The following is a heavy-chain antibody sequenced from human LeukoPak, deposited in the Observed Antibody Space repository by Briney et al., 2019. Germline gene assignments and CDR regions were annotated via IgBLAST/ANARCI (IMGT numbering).Heavy chain of an antibody. V-gene: IGHV3-11*06. CDR2: ISTGSTYT. CDR3: ARESHGKFDY. J-gene: IGHJ4*02. Sequence: GGSLRLSCAASGFSFSNYYMSCIRQAPGKGLEWISSISTGSTYTHYADSVKGRFTISRDNAKNSLYLQMNSLRAEDTAVYYCARESHGKFDYWGQGTPVTVSS. CDR1: GFSFSNYY.